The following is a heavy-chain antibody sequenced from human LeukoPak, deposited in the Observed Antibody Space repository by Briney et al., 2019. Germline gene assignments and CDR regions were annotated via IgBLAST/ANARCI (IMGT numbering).Heavy chain of an antibody. CDR3: ARDQWLDY. V-gene: IGHV3-48*01. Sequence: GGSLGLSCAASGFTFSGYIMNWVRQAPGKGLEWVSFIGTSGNTIYYADSVKGRFTVSGDNAKNSLYLQMNSLRAEDTAVYYCARDQWLDYWGRGTLVTVSS. D-gene: IGHD6-19*01. J-gene: IGHJ4*02. CDR2: IGTSGNTI. CDR1: GFTFSGYI.